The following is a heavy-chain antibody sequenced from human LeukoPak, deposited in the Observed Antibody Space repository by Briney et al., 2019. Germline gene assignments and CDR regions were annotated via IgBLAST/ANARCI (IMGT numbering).Heavy chain of an antibody. CDR3: ARDPGIGYCSGGSCFDY. V-gene: IGHV1-18*04. CDR1: GYTFTSYG. CDR2: ISAYNGNT. Sequence: GASVKVSCKASGYTFTSYGISWVRRAPGQGLEWMGWISAYNGNTNYAQKLQGRVTMTTDTSTSTAYMELRSLRSDDTAVYYCARDPGIGYCSGGSCFDYWGQGTLVTVSS. D-gene: IGHD2-15*01. J-gene: IGHJ4*02.